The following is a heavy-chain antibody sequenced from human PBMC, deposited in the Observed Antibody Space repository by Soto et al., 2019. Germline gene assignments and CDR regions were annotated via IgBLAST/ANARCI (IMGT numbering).Heavy chain of an antibody. CDR1: GGTFSRYA. V-gene: IGHV1-69*13. Sequence: SVKVSCKASGGTFSRYAISWVRQAPGQGLEWMGGIIPIFGTANDAKKFQGRVTITAFESTSTAYMALISLRSEDTVVYYCARAGIVVVPAANYYYYGMDVWGQGTTVTVSS. D-gene: IGHD2-15*01. J-gene: IGHJ6*02. CDR2: IIPIFGTA. CDR3: ARAGIVVVPAANYYYYGMDV.